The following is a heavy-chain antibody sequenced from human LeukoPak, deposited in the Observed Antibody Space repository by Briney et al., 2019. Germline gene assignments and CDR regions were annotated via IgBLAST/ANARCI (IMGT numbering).Heavy chain of an antibody. Sequence: SETLSLTCTVSGGSVSSGSYYWSWIRQPPGKGLEWIGYIYYSGSTNYNPSLKSRVTISVDTSKNQFSLKLSSVTAADTAVYYCARDRGIYGDYGFDYWGPGTLVTVSS. D-gene: IGHD4-17*01. CDR2: IYYSGST. V-gene: IGHV4-61*01. CDR1: GGSVSSGSYY. J-gene: IGHJ4*02. CDR3: ARDRGIYGDYGFDY.